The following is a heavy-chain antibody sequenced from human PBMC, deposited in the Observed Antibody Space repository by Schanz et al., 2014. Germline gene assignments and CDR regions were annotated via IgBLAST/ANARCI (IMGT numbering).Heavy chain of an antibody. CDR3: ARDLAGGGNDV. CDR1: GFIFSYYT. J-gene: IGHJ4*02. D-gene: IGHD2-15*01. Sequence: QVQLVESGGDLVQPGGSLRLSCAAFGFIFSYYTIHWVRQAPGKGLEWVAVISDDGSRRHYADFVTGRFTISRDNSKDTVYLQMNSLRAEDTAVYYCARDLAGGGNDVWGQGTLVTVSS. CDR2: ISDDGSRR. V-gene: IGHV3-30*04.